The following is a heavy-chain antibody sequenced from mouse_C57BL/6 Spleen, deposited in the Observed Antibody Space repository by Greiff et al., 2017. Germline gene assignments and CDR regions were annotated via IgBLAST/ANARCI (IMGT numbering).Heavy chain of an antibody. CDR1: GYTFTDYY. CDR2: INPYNGGT. Sequence: EVKLMESGPVLVKPGASVKMSCKASGYTFTDYYMNWVKQSHGKSLEWIGVINPYNGGTSYNQKFKGKATLTVDKSSSTAYMELNSLTSEDSAVYYCARRNPEDYWGQGTSVTVSS. J-gene: IGHJ4*01. V-gene: IGHV1-19*01. CDR3: ARRNPEDY.